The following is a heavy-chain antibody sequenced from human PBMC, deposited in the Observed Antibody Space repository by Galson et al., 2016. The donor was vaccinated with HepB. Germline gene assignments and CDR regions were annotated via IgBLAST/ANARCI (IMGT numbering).Heavy chain of an antibody. CDR1: RFTFSNFV. V-gene: IGHV3-23*01. CDR3: VRDGFRYLSGGTAFAF. J-gene: IGHJ4*02. D-gene: IGHD1-26*01. CDR2: VSDTGTT. Sequence: SLRLSCAASRFTFSNFVINWFRQAPVKGLEGVSGVSDTGTTYYANYVQGRFTISRRNSKNTLYLQLNRLRAEDTAVYHCVRDGFRYLSGGTAFAFWGQRTPVTVSS.